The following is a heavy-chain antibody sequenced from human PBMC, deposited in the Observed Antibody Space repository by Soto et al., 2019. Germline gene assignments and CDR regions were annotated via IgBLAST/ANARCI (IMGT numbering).Heavy chain of an antibody. Sequence: QVQLVQSGPEVKKPGASVKVSCKTSGYSFASHGVSWVRQAPGQGLEWMGWISGYTGNTDHAQKFQGRLIVTSDTSTSKAYMGLRSMRSDATAVYYCARATHIVAMVYGGEENWLASWGQGTLVTVSS. CDR3: ARATHIVAMVYGGEENWLAS. CDR2: ISGYTGNT. D-gene: IGHD2-8*01. J-gene: IGHJ5*01. V-gene: IGHV1-18*01. CDR1: GYSFASHG.